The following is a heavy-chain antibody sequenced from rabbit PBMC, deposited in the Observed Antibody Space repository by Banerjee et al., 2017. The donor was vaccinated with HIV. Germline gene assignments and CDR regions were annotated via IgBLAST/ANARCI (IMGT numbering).Heavy chain of an antibody. CDR3: ARDLAGVIGWNFNL. Sequence: QEQLVESGGGLVQPEGSLTLTCKASGSDISSNAMCWVRQAPGKGLEWIACINTSTGNTVYASWAKGRFTISKTSSTTVTLQMTSLTAADTATYFCARDLAGVIGWNFNLGGQGTLVTVS. V-gene: IGHV1S45*01. CDR2: INTSTGNT. D-gene: IGHD4-1*01. J-gene: IGHJ4*01. CDR1: GSDISSNA.